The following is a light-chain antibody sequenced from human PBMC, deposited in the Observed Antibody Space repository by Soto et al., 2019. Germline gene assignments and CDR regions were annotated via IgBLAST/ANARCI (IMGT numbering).Light chain of an antibody. Sequence: DIQMTQSPSSLSASVGDRVTITCRASQSISSYLNWYQQKPGKAPKLLIYAASSLQSGVPSRFSGSGSGTEFTLTISSLQPEDFATYYCQQSYSTPLPFGGGTKVEIK. V-gene: IGKV1-39*01. CDR3: QQSYSTPLP. CDR1: QSISSY. J-gene: IGKJ4*01. CDR2: AAS.